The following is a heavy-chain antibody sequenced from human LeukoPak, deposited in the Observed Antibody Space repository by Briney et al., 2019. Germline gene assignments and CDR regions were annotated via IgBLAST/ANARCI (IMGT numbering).Heavy chain of an antibody. CDR3: ARHSSIVAREVGFDY. Sequence: SETLSLTCTVSGGSISSSSYYWGWIRQPPGKGLEWIGSIYYSGSTYYNPSLKSRVTISVDTSKNQFSLKLSSVTAADTAVYYCARHSSIVAREVGFDYWGQGTLVTVSS. V-gene: IGHV4-39*01. J-gene: IGHJ4*02. CDR2: IYYSGST. D-gene: IGHD5-12*01. CDR1: GGSISSSSYY.